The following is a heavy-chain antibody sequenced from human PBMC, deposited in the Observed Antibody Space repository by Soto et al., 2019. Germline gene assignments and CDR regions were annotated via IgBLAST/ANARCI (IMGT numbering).Heavy chain of an antibody. D-gene: IGHD2-21*02. Sequence: EVQLLESGGGLVQSGGSLRLSCAASGFAFSSYAISWVRQASGKGLEWVSSISGSGVSTYYADLVKGRFTISRDNSKNTLYLQMDSLRAEDTAVYYCAKTAYCGGDCYVQNFQHWGQGTLVTVSS. CDR1: GFAFSSYA. CDR2: ISGSGVST. CDR3: AKTAYCGGDCYVQNFQH. V-gene: IGHV3-23*01. J-gene: IGHJ1*01.